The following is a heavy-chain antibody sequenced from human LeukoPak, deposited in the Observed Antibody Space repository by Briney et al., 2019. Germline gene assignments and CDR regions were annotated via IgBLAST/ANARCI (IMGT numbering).Heavy chain of an antibody. V-gene: IGHV1-69*04. CDR3: ARETVTTVFWFDP. CDR1: GGTFSSYT. Sequence: SVKVSCKASGGTFSSYTISWVRQAPGQGLEWMGRIIPILGIANYAQKSQGRVTITADKSTSTAYMELSSLRSEDTAVYYCARETVTTVFWFDPWGQGTLVTVSS. D-gene: IGHD4-11*01. J-gene: IGHJ5*02. CDR2: IIPILGIA.